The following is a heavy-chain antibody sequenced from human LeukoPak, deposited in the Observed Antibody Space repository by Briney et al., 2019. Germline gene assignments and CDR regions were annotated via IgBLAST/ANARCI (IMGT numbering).Heavy chain of an antibody. Sequence: GGSLRLSCAASGFTFSSYSMNWVRQAPGKGLEWVSSISSSSSYIYYADSVKGRFTISRDNAKNSLYLQMNSLRAGDTAVYYCARAGGPSHHYDFWSGYYTVFDYWGQGTLVTVSS. CDR1: GFTFSSYS. J-gene: IGHJ4*02. CDR3: ARAGGPSHHYDFWSGYYTVFDY. V-gene: IGHV3-21*01. CDR2: ISSSSSYI. D-gene: IGHD3-3*01.